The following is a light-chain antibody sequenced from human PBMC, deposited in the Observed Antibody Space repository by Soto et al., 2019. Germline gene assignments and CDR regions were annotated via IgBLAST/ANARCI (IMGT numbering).Light chain of an antibody. Sequence: DRVTITCQASQNITNNLSWYQKKPGKAPNLLIYHASKLAKGVTSRFSGSGSGTDFTITTSGLQPGDFATYYCQQSFSTLWTFGQGTKVDIK. CDR1: QNITNN. J-gene: IGKJ1*01. CDR2: HAS. CDR3: QQSFSTLWT. V-gene: IGKV1-39*01.